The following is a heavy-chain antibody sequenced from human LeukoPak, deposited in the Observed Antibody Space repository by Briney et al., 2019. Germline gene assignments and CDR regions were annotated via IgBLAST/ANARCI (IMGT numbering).Heavy chain of an antibody. V-gene: IGHV3-74*01. D-gene: IGHD3-9*01. CDR1: GFTFSSYW. Sequence: PGGSLRLSCAASGFTFSSYWMHWVRQAPGKGLVWVSRINSDGSSTSYADSVKGRFTISRDNAKNTLYLQMNSLRAEDTAVYYCAKGKPYYDILTGYYHNAFDIWGQGTMVTVSS. CDR3: AKGKPYYDILTGYYHNAFDI. J-gene: IGHJ3*02. CDR2: INSDGSST.